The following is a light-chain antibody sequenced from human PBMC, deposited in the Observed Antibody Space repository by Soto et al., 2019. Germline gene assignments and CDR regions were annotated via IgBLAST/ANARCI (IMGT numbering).Light chain of an antibody. Sequence: QSALTQPASVSGSPGQSITISCTGTSSDVGGYNYVSWYQQHPGKAPKLMLYEVSNRPSGVSNRFSGSKAGNTASLTSSGLQAEDEADYFCSSYGSTSTRYVFGTGTKVTVL. J-gene: IGLJ1*01. CDR2: EVS. CDR1: SSDVGGYNY. CDR3: SSYGSTSTRYV. V-gene: IGLV2-14*01.